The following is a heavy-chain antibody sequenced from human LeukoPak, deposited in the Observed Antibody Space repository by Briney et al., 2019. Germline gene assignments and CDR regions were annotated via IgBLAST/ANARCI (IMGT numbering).Heavy chain of an antibody. D-gene: IGHD4-23*01. J-gene: IGHJ4*02. CDR3: ARQKNWHYGGKGSGFDY. CDR2: ISSSGNTM. V-gene: IGHV3-48*04. Sequence: PGGSLTLSCAASGFTFRRYSMNWVRQAPGTGLEWVSYISSSGNTMSYADSVKGRFTISRDNAKNSLYLQMNSLRAEDTAVYYCARQKNWHYGGKGSGFDYWGQGTLVTVSS. CDR1: GFTFRRYS.